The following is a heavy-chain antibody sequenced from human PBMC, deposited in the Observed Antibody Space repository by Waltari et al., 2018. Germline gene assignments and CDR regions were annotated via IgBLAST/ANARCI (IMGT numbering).Heavy chain of an antibody. D-gene: IGHD2-15*01. CDR2: IYYSGST. J-gene: IGHJ4*02. CDR1: GGSISSYY. Sequence: QGQLQESGPGLVKPSETLSLTCPVSGGSISSYYLSWIRQPPGKGLEWIWYIYYSGSTNYNPSLKSRVTISVDTSKNDFSLKRSSVTSADTAVYYCARDWSGGSGYTLWGQGTLVTVSS. CDR3: ARDWSGGSGYTL. V-gene: IGHV4-59*01.